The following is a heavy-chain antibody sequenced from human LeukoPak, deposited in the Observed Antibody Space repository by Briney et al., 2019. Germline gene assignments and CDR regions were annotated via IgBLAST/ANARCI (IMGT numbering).Heavy chain of an antibody. CDR1: GFTFSSYA. J-gene: IGHJ6*03. D-gene: IGHD3-22*01. CDR2: ISYDGSNK. Sequence: GGSLRLSCAASGFTFSSYAMHWVLQAPGKGLEWVAVISYDGSNKYYADSVKGRFTISRDNSKNTLYLQMNSLRAEDTAVYYCARDRSGYYAGDYYYYMDVWGKGTTVTVSS. CDR3: ARDRSGYYAGDYYYYMDV. V-gene: IGHV3-30*01.